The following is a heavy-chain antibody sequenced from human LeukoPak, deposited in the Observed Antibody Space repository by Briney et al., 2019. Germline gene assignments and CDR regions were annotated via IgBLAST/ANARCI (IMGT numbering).Heavy chain of an antibody. D-gene: IGHD2-2*01. CDR2: INPNSGGT. CDR3: ARGGLVVPAAMREDFDY. V-gene: IGHV1-2*04. CDR1: GYTFTGYY. Sequence: ASVKVSCKASGYTFTGYYMHWVRQAPGQGLEWMGWINPNSGGTNYAQKFQGWVTMTRDTSISTAYMELSRLRSDDTAVYYCARGGLVVPAAMREDFDYWGQGTLVTVSS. J-gene: IGHJ4*02.